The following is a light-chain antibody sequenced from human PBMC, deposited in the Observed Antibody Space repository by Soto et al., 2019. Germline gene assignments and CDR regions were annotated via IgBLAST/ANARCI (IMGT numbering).Light chain of an antibody. CDR3: QQYGSSRLT. V-gene: IGKV3-20*01. Sequence: EIVLTQSPGTLSLSPGERATLSCRASQSVSSSYLAWYQQKPGQAPRLLIYGASSRATGIPDRFSGSGSGEASTLTSSRLEPDAFAVYYYQQYGSSRLTFGGGTKVEIK. J-gene: IGKJ4*01. CDR1: QSVSSSY. CDR2: GAS.